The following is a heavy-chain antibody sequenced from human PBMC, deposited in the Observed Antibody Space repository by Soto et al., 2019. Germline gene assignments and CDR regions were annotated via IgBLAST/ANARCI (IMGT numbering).Heavy chain of an antibody. V-gene: IGHV3-9*01. D-gene: IGHD1-1*01. CDR2: ISWNSGSI. J-gene: IGHJ4*02. CDR3: AKDMSSEQLERLFDY. CDR1: GFTFDDYA. Sequence: EVQLVESGGGLVQPGRSLRLSCAASGFTFDDYAMQWVRQAPGKGLEWVSGISWNSGSIGYADSVKGRFTISRDNAKNSLYLQMNSLRAEDTALYYCAKDMSSEQLERLFDYWGQGTLVTVSS.